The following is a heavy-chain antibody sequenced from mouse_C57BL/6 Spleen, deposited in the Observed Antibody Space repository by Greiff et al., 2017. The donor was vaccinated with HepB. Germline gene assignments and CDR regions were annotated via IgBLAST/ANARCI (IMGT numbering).Heavy chain of an antibody. D-gene: IGHD2-4*01. CDR1: GFTFSDYG. CDR2: ISSGSSTI. Sequence: EVMLVESGGGLVKPGGSLKLSCAASGFTFSDYGMHWVRQAPEKGLEWVAYISSGSSTIYYADTVKGRFTISRDNAKNTLFLQMTSLRSEDTAMYYCAREDYLYAMDYWGQGTSVTVSS. CDR3: AREDYLYAMDY. J-gene: IGHJ4*01. V-gene: IGHV5-17*01.